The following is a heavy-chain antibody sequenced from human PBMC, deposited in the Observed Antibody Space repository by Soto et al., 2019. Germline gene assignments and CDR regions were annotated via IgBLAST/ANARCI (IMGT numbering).Heavy chain of an antibody. CDR1: GGSISSGGYS. Sequence: QLRLQESGSGLVKPSQTLSLTCAVSGGSISSGGYSWSWIRQPPGKGLEWIGYIYHSGSTYYNPSLKSRVTISVDRSKNQSSLKLSSVTAADTAVYYCARSMTTVTTNVYWGQGSLVTVSS. J-gene: IGHJ4*02. D-gene: IGHD4-17*01. CDR2: IYHSGST. V-gene: IGHV4-30-2*01. CDR3: ARSMTTVTTNVY.